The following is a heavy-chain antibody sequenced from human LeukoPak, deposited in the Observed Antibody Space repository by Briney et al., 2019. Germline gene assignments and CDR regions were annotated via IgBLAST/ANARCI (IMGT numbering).Heavy chain of an antibody. CDR1: GFTFSDYY. CDR2: ISSSGSTI. Sequence: GGSLRLSCAASGFTFSDYYMSWIRQAPGKGLEWVSYISSSGSTIYYADSVKGRFTISRDNAKNSLYLQMNSLRAEDTAVYYCARRATVTTFGIYYYGMDVWGQGTTVTVSS. D-gene: IGHD4-17*01. V-gene: IGHV3-11*01. CDR3: ARRATVTTFGIYYYGMDV. J-gene: IGHJ6*02.